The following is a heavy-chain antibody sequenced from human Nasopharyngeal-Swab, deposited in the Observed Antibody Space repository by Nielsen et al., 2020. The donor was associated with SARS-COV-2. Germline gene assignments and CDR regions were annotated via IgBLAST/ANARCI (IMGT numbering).Heavy chain of an antibody. D-gene: IGHD3-10*01. CDR3: ARDPEPSEYGSGSYRRYGMDV. Sequence: SVKVSCKASGFTFTSSAMQWVRQARGQRLEWIGWIVVGSGNTNYAQKFQGRVTITADESTSTAYMELSSLRSEDTAVYYCARDPEPSEYGSGSYRRYGMDVWGQGTTVTVSS. J-gene: IGHJ6*02. CDR1: GFTFTSSA. CDR2: IVVGSGNT. V-gene: IGHV1-58*02.